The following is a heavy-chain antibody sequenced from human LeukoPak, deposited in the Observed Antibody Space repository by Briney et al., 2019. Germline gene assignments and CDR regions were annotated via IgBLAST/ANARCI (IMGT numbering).Heavy chain of an antibody. J-gene: IGHJ5*02. V-gene: IGHV1-46*01. D-gene: IGHD1-26*01. CDR3: ARDNSVGANAWWFDP. Sequence: ASVKVSCKASVYTFTSYYMHWVRQAPGQGREWMGLINPTGGSTGYAQKFQGRVTMTRDMSTSTDYMELSSLRSEDTAIYYCARDNSVGANAWWFDPWGQGTLVTVSS. CDR1: VYTFTSYY. CDR2: INPTGGST.